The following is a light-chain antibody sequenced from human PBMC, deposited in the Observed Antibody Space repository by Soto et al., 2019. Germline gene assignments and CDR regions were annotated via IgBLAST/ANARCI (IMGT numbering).Light chain of an antibody. CDR2: KAS. CDR1: QSISRC. V-gene: IGKV1-5*03. CDR3: QQYNSYSYT. J-gene: IGKJ2*01. Sequence: DIQMTQSPSTLSASVGDRVTITCRASQSISRCLAWYQQKPGKAPKLLIYKASTLESGVPPRFSGSGAGTEFTLTITSLQPDGFATYDCQQYNSYSYTFGQGTKLEIK.